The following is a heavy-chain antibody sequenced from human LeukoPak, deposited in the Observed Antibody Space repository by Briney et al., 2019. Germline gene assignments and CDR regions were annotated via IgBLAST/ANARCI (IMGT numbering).Heavy chain of an antibody. V-gene: IGHV1-46*01. D-gene: IGHD1-26*01. Sequence: ASVKVSCKASGYTFTSYYMHWVRQAPGQGLEWMGIINPSGGSTSYAQKFQGRVTMTRDMSTSTVYMELSSLRSEDTAVYYCARVGGVGAQLPHWGQGTLVTVSP. CDR3: ARVGGVGAQLPH. J-gene: IGHJ4*02. CDR2: INPSGGST. CDR1: GYTFTSYY.